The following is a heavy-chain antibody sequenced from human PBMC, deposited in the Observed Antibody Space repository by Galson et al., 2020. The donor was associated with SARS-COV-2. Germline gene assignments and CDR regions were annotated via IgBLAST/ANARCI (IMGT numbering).Heavy chain of an antibody. D-gene: IGHD6-25*01. V-gene: IGHV4-39*07. CDR2: INHSGRT. CDR1: GGSISSNSYY. J-gene: IGHJ2*01. Sequence: SETLSLTCIVSGGSISSNSYYWGWIRQPPGKGLEWFGSINHSGRTNYNPSVKSRVTISVDTSNNQFSLKLSSVTAADTAVYYCASSWAADWYFDLGGRGTLVTVSS. CDR3: ASSWAADWYFDL.